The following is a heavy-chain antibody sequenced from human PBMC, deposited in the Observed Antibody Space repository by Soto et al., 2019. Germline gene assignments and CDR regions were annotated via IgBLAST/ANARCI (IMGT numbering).Heavy chain of an antibody. CDR2: LSSDGFGA. D-gene: IGHD3-16*01. CDR3: ARDLGGPDY. Sequence: GGSLRLSCAASDFSLSPYWMHWVRQVPGRGLEWVARLSSDGFGASYADSVKGRFFISRDIARNTLSLQMNSLRADDTAVYYCARDLGGPDYWGRGTSVTVSS. V-gene: IGHV3-74*03. J-gene: IGHJ4*02. CDR1: DFSLSPYW.